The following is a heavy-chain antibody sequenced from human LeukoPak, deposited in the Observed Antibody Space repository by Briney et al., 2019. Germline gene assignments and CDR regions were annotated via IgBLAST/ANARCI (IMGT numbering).Heavy chain of an antibody. Sequence: PSETLSLTCAVYGGSFSGYYWSWIRQPPGKGLEWIGEINHSGSTNYNPSLKSRVTISVDTSKNQFSLKLSSVTAADTVVYYCARGAGYSSGWYDYWGQGTLVTVSS. CDR3: ARGAGYSSGWYDY. CDR1: GGSFSGYY. D-gene: IGHD6-19*01. CDR2: INHSGST. V-gene: IGHV4-34*01. J-gene: IGHJ4*02.